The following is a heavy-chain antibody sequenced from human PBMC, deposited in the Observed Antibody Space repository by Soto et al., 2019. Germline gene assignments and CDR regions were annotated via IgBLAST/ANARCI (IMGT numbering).Heavy chain of an antibody. CDR2: IYHSGSN. Sequence: QVQLQESGPGLVKPSETLSLTCTVSGGSLSSFYWVWIRQPPGKELEWIGQIYHSGSNIYSPSLESRVTILVDSSKNQVSLDLTSVTAADTAVYYCTRGWGGPYYFDAWGQGALVIVSS. CDR3: TRGWGGPYYFDA. V-gene: IGHV4-59*13. J-gene: IGHJ5*02. D-gene: IGHD3-9*01. CDR1: GGSLSSFY.